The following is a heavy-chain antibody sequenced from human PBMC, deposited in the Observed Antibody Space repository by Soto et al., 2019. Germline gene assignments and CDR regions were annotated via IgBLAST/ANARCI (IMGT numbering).Heavy chain of an antibody. CDR1: GYTFTSYG. CDR3: ARDFGVVTLYGMDV. V-gene: IGHV1-18*01. J-gene: IGHJ6*02. D-gene: IGHD3-3*01. CDR2: ISAYNGNT. Sequence: GASVKVSCKASGYTFTSYGISWVRQAPGQGLEWMGWISAYNGNTNYAQKLQGRVTMTTDTSTSTAYMELRSLRSDDTAVYYCARDFGVVTLYGMDVWGQGTTVTVSS.